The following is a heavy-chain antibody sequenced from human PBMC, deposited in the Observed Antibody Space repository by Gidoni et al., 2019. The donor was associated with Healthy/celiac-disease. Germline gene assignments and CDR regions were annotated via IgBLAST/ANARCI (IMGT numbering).Heavy chain of an antibody. V-gene: IGHV1-24*01. CDR1: GYTLTELS. CDR2: FVPDDGET. J-gene: IGHJ6*02. CDR3: ATVRGNWNPPGRYYYYGMDV. D-gene: IGHD1-20*01. Sequence: QVQLVQSGAEVQKPGASVTVSCTVSGYTLTELSMHWVRQAPGNGLEWMVGFVPDDGETIYEQKFQSRVTMTEYTSTDTAYMELSSLRSEDTAVYYWATVRGNWNPPGRYYYYGMDVWGQGTTVTVSS.